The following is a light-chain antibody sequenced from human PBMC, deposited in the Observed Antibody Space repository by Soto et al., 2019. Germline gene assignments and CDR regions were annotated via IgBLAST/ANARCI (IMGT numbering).Light chain of an antibody. CDR2: EGS. CDR3: CSSARSSTYV. CDR1: SSDVGTYNL. V-gene: IGLV2-23*01. J-gene: IGLJ1*01. Sequence: QSALTQPASVSGSPGQSITISCTGTSSDVGTYNLVSWYQQHPGKAPKLMIFEGSKRPSGVSNRFSGSKSGNTASLTISGLQAEDEADYYCCSSARSSTYVFGTGTKVTVL.